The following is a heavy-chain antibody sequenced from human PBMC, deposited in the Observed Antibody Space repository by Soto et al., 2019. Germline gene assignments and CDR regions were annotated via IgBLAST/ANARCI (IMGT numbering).Heavy chain of an antibody. CDR1: GGSVNGYY. V-gene: IGHV4-34*01. CDR2: INHTGGT. J-gene: IGHJ5*02. D-gene: IGHD3-3*01. CDR3: ATRITVFGVLIPPFDP. Sequence: SETMSLTCAVYGGSVNGYYWNWIRQPPGKGLEWLGEINHTGGTHYNPSLKSRVTMSVDTSRNQFSLRLSSVTAADTAIYYCATRITVFGVLIPPFDPWGQGTQVAFSS.